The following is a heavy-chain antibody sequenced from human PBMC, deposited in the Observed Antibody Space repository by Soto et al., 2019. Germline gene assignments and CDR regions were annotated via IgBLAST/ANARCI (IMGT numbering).Heavy chain of an antibody. V-gene: IGHV3-48*02. CDR1: GFTFSSYS. CDR3: AREVGRDGAADY. Sequence: EVQLVESGGGLVQPGGSLRLSCAASGFTFSSYSMYWVRQAPGKGLELVSYLSRSSSTIYYADSVKGRFNISRDNAKNSRYRQMDSLRDEYTAVYYCAREVGRDGAADYWGQGTLVTV. J-gene: IGHJ4*02. CDR2: LSRSSSTI. D-gene: IGHD4-17*01.